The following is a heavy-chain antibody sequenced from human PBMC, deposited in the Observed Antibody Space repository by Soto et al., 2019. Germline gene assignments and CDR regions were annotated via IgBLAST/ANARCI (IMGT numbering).Heavy chain of an antibody. J-gene: IGHJ4*02. D-gene: IGHD2-15*01. V-gene: IGHV3-74*01. Sequence: EVQLVESGGGLVQPGESLRLSCAASGFTFSNYWMHWVRKAPGKGLVWVSRIDSDGSRITYADFVKGRFTISRDNAKNTVYLHMNSLTAEETAVYYCVRTSLVVAVATREDFWGQGTLVTVSS. CDR3: VRTSLVVAVATREDF. CDR1: GFTFSNYW. CDR2: IDSDGSRI.